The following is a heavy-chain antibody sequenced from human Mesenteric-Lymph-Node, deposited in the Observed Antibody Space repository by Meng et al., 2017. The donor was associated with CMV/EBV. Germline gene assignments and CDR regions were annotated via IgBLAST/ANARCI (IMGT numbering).Heavy chain of an antibody. Sequence: GGSLRLSCAASGFTFDDYGMSWVRQAPGKGLEWVSYISNIGDSLYYADSVKGRFTISRDNAKNSVYLQMNSLRAEDTAVYYCARTLYYDILTGYYAPYYYHGMDVWGQGTTVTVSS. V-gene: IGHV3-11*01. D-gene: IGHD3-9*01. CDR2: ISNIGDSL. CDR1: GFTFDDYG. J-gene: IGHJ6*02. CDR3: ARTLYYDILTGYYAPYYYHGMDV.